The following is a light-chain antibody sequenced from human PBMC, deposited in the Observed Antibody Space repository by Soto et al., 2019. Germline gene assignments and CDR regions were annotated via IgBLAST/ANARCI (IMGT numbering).Light chain of an antibody. CDR3: CSYAGSSTPGYV. J-gene: IGLJ1*01. Sequence: QSVLTQPASVSGSPGQSITISCTGTSSDVGSYNLVSWCQQHPGKAPKLMIYEGSKRPSGVSNRFSGSKSGNTASLTISGLQAEDEADYYCCSYAGSSTPGYVFGTGTKVTVL. CDR1: SSDVGSYNL. CDR2: EGS. V-gene: IGLV2-23*01.